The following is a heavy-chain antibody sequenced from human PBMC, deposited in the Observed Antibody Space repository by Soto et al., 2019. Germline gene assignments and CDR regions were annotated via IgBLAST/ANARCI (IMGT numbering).Heavy chain of an antibody. CDR2: ISKDGTNK. CDR3: ARDFYGSGSPTSTRLGLSEY. D-gene: IGHD3-10*01. J-gene: IGHJ4*02. Sequence: GGSLRLSCAASGFTFSSNGMHWVRQAPGKGLEWVAIISKDGTNKYYADSVKGRSTISRDNSKNTLYLEVNSLRAEDTAVYYCARDFYGSGSPTSTRLGLSEYWGQGTLVTVSS. CDR1: GFTFSSNG. V-gene: IGHV3-30*03.